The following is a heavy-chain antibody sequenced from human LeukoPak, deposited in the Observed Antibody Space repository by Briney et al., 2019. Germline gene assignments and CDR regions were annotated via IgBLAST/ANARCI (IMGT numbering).Heavy chain of an antibody. Sequence: SETLSLTCTVSGGSISSGGYYWSWIRQHPGKGLEWIGYIYYSGSTSYNPSLKSRVSISLDTAKNQFSLKLSSVSAADTAVYYCARRTIGYYFDYWGQGTLVTVSS. D-gene: IGHD2/OR15-2a*01. J-gene: IGHJ4*02. V-gene: IGHV4-61*08. CDR2: IYYSGST. CDR1: GGSISSGGYY. CDR3: ARRTIGYYFDY.